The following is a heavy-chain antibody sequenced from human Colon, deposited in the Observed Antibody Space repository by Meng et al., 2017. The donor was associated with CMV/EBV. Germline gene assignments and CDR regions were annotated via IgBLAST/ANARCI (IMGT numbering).Heavy chain of an antibody. J-gene: IGHJ6*02. D-gene: IGHD2-15*01. V-gene: IGHV3-21*01. CDR3: ARKDYYYSGMDV. CDR1: GFTFSIYS. CDR2: ISGSGGLT. Sequence: GESLKISCAAFGFTFSIYSMNWVRQAPGKGLEWVSSISGSGGLTYYADSVKGRFTISRDNAKNSLYLQMSSLRAEDTAIYYCARKDYYYSGMDVWGQGTTVTVSS.